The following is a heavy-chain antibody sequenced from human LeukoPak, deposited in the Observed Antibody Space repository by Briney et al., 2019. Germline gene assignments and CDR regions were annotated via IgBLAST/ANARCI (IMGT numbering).Heavy chain of an antibody. V-gene: IGHV1-2*02. J-gene: IGHJ5*02. Sequence: ASVKVSCKASGYTFTGYYMHWVRQAPGQGLEWMGWVNPNSGGTNHAQKFQGRVTMTRDTSISTAYMELSRLRSDDTAVYYCARMGPGYCSSTSCYPWFDPWGQGTLVTVSS. CDR1: GYTFTGYY. D-gene: IGHD2-2*01. CDR2: VNPNSGGT. CDR3: ARMGPGYCSSTSCYPWFDP.